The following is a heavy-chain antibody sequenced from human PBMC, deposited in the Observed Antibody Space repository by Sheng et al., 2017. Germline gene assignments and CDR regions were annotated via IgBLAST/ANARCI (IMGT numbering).Heavy chain of an antibody. CDR2: IYYNGKT. D-gene: IGHD3-10*01. V-gene: IGHV4-39*07. J-gene: IGHJ4*03. CDR3: ASWYYYGAGTYYNAY. CDR1: GDSISSSNYF. Sequence: QLQLQESGPGLVKPSATLSLTCTVSGDSISSSNYFWGWVRQPPGKGLEWIGSIYYNGKTYYNPSLKSRVTISVDTSKNQFSLKLSSVTAADTAVYYCASWYYYGAGTYYNAYWGQGTTGHRLL.